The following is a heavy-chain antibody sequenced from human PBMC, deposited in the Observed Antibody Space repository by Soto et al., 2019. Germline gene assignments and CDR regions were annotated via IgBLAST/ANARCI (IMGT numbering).Heavy chain of an antibody. D-gene: IGHD2-21*01. J-gene: IGHJ6*02. V-gene: IGHV3-7*04. CDR1: RFTFSNYW. CDR3: ARAAYSGDGLDV. Sequence: DVQLVESGGGLVQPGGSLRLSCAAYRFTFSNYWMTWVRQAPGKELEWVANIKEDGSEKSHVDSVKGRFTISRDNAKNSLYLQMNSLRGEDTAVYYCARAAYSGDGLDVWGQGTTVTVS. CDR2: IKEDGSEK.